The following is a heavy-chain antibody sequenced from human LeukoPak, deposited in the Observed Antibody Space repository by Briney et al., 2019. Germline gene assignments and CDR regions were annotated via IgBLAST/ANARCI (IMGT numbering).Heavy chain of an antibody. V-gene: IGHV3-11*04. D-gene: IGHD3-9*01. J-gene: IGHJ6*03. CDR2: ISDSGTTI. Sequence: PGGSLRLSCAASGFTFSDYYMSWIRQAPGKGLEWLSSISDSGTTIHYADSVKGRFTISRDNSKNTLYLQMNSLRAEDTAVYYCAKDGSLLALHITIFSTYYMDVWGKGTTVTISS. CDR3: AKDGSLLALHITIFSTYYMDV. CDR1: GFTFSDYY.